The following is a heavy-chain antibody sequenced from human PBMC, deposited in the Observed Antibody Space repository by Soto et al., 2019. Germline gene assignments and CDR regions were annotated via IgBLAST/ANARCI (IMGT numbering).Heavy chain of an antibody. J-gene: IGHJ6*02. CDR3: ATPAGTEYYYGMDV. V-gene: IGHV1-8*01. D-gene: IGHD6-13*01. CDR1: GYTFTSYD. Sequence: GXSVKVSCKASGYTFTSYDINWVRQATGQGLEWMGWMNPNSGNTGYAQKFQGRVTMTRNTSISTAYMELSSLRSEDTAVYYRATPAGTEYYYGMDVWGQGTTVTVSS. CDR2: MNPNSGNT.